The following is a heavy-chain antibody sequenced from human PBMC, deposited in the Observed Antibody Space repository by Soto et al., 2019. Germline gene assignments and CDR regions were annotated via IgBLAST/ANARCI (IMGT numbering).Heavy chain of an antibody. CDR2: IYSGGST. Sequence: EVQLVESGGGLVQPGGSLRLSCAASGFTVSSNYMSWVRQAPGKGLEWDSVIYSGGSTFYADSVKGRFTISRDNSKNTLYLQMNSLRAEDTAVYYCARASRNYYDSSGYLYYFDYWGQGTLVTVSS. CDR3: ARASRNYYDSSGYLYYFDY. V-gene: IGHV3-66*01. D-gene: IGHD3-22*01. CDR1: GFTVSSNY. J-gene: IGHJ4*02.